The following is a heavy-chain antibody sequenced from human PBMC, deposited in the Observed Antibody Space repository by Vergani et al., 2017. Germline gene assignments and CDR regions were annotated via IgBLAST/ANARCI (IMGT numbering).Heavy chain of an antibody. J-gene: IGHJ4*02. Sequence: EVQLVESGGGLVKPGGSLRLSCAASGFTFSSYSMNWVRQAPGKGMEWVSSISSSSSYIYYADSVKGRFTISRDNAKNSLYLQMNSLRAEDTAVYYCARELHSSSSEGFDYWGQGTLVTGSS. V-gene: IGHV3-21*01. CDR2: ISSSSSYI. CDR1: GFTFSSYS. D-gene: IGHD6-6*01. CDR3: ARELHSSSSEGFDY.